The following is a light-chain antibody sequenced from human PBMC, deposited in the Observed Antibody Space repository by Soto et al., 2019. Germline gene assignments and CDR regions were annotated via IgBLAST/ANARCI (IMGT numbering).Light chain of an antibody. CDR2: GVS. J-gene: IGLJ3*02. CDR1: SSDFGDDKY. V-gene: IGLV2-14*03. CDR3: GSFTTNRIWV. Sequence: QSALTQPASVSGSPGQSITMSCTGSSSDFGDDKYVSWYQQQPGKGPNLLIYGVSHRPSGVSHRFCGSKSGYTASLTIAGLHSEDEADYIGGSFTTNRIWVFGGGTKLTVL.